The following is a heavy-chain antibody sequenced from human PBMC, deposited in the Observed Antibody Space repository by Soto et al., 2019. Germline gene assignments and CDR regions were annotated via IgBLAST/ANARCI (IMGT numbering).Heavy chain of an antibody. Sequence: PSETLSLTCTVSGGPVSSGSYYWSWIRQPPGKGLEWIGYIYYSGSTSYNPSLKSRVNISVDTSKNQFSLKLSSVTAVDTAVYYCARVGTGTTRRYFDYWGRGTQVTVSS. D-gene: IGHD1-7*01. V-gene: IGHV4-61*01. CDR1: GGPVSSGSYY. CDR3: ARVGTGTTRRYFDY. CDR2: IYYSGST. J-gene: IGHJ4*02.